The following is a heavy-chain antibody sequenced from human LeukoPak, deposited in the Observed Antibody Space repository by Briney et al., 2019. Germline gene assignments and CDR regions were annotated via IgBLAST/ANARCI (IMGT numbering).Heavy chain of an antibody. CDR1: GYTFTNYA. V-gene: IGHV7-4-1*02. D-gene: IGHD3-16*02. CDR2: IHPSTGNP. J-gene: IGHJ4*02. CDR3: ARAFQSLGGLSLPDY. Sequence: ASVTVSCKTSGYTFTNYAMNWVRQAPGQGLEWMGWIHPSTGNPTYAQGFTGRFVFSLDTSVSTTYLQISSLKTEDTAVYYCARAFQSLGGLSLPDYWGQGTLVTVSS.